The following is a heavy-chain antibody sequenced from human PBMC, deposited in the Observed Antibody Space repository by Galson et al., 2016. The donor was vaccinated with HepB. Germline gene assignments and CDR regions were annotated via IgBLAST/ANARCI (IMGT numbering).Heavy chain of an antibody. V-gene: IGHV3-30-3*01. J-gene: IGHJ2*01. D-gene: IGHD2-15*01. CDR3: ASSRSGGSIWDWYFDL. CDR2: VSSDGSTK. CDR1: GFTFSSYT. Sequence: SLRLSCAASGFTFSSYTMHWVRQAPGKGLEWVTVVSSDGSTKFYADSVKGRFTISRDNSKNTLYLQMNSLRAEDTAVYYCASSRSGGSIWDWYFDLWGRGTLVTVSS.